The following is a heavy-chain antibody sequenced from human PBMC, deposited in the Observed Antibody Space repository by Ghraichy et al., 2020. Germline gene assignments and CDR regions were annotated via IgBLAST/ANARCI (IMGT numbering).Heavy chain of an antibody. CDR3: ARGFNYDFNWYFDL. J-gene: IGHJ2*01. V-gene: IGHV3-21*01. Sequence: GGSLRLSCAASGFTFNRYSMDWVRQAPGKGLEWVSSISSPSNYIFYADSVKGRFTISRDNAKNSLYLQMNNLRAEDTAVYYCARGFNYDFNWYFDLWGRGTLVTVSS. CDR2: ISSPSNYI. CDR1: GFTFNRYS. D-gene: IGHD3-22*01.